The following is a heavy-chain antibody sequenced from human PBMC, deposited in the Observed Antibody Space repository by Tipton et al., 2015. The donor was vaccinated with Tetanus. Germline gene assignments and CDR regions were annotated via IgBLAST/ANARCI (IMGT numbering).Heavy chain of an antibody. Sequence: TLSLTCTVSGDSINSGSYYWSWIRQLPGKGLEWIGYIYYSGTAYYNPSLKSQVTMSVDTSKNQFSLRLSSVTAADTAVYYCARGVGYSFGQSTYGMDVWGQGTTVTVSS. J-gene: IGHJ6*02. CDR2: IYYSGTA. CDR3: ARGVGYSFGQSTYGMDV. D-gene: IGHD5-18*01. V-gene: IGHV4-31*01. CDR1: GDSINSGSYY.